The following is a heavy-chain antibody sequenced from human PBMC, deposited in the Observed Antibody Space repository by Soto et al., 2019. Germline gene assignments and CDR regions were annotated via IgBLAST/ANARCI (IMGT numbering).Heavy chain of an antibody. D-gene: IGHD6-13*01. CDR3: PTPSRYSSMWDPNYYNNGMDV. CDR2: IIPIFGAA. V-gene: IGHV1-69*13. J-gene: IGHJ6*02. Sequence: SVKVSCKASGGTFSSYAISWVRQAPGQGLEWMGGIIPIFGAANYAQKFQGRVTITADESTSTASTERSRLRAEATAAYYCPTPSRYSSMWDPNYYNNGMDVWGQGTTVTSP. CDR1: GGTFSSYA.